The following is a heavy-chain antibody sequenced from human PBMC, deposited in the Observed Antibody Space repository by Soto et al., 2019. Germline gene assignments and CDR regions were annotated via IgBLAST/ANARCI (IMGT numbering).Heavy chain of an antibody. CDR3: ARDQDGVGRDDFDI. CDR1: GGTFSRYT. Sequence: QVQLVQSGAEVKKPGCSGKVSCQASGGTFSRYTISWVRQAPGQGLEWMGRIIPILGIANYAQKFQGRVTITADKSTSTAYMELSSLRSEDTAVYYCARDQDGVGRDDFDIWGQGTMVTVSS. D-gene: IGHD3-3*01. J-gene: IGHJ3*02. CDR2: IIPILGIA. V-gene: IGHV1-69*08.